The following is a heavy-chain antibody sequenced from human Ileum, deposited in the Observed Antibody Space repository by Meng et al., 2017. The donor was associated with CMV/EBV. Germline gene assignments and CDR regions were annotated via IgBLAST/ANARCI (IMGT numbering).Heavy chain of an antibody. Sequence: GESLKISCAASGFTFSSYEINWVRQAPGKGLEWVSHISSSGSDVYYADSVKGRFTISRGNAKNSLYLQMNSLRVEDTAVYYCARDNLDSSSSMDVWGQGTTVTVSS. D-gene: IGHD6-6*01. V-gene: IGHV3-48*03. CDR1: GFTFSSYE. CDR3: ARDNLDSSSSMDV. J-gene: IGHJ6*02. CDR2: ISSSGSDV.